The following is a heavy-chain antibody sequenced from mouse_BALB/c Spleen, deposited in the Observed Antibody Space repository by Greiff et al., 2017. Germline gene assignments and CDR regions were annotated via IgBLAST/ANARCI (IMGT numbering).Heavy chain of an antibody. CDR3: ARNGRDWYFDV. CDR2: ISSGSSTI. V-gene: IGHV5-17*02. CDR1: GFTFSSFG. J-gene: IGHJ1*01. Sequence: EVMLVESGGGLVQPGGSRKLSCAASGFTFSSFGMHWVRQAPEKGLEWVAYISSGSSTIYYADTVKGRFTISRDNPKNTLFLQMTSLRSEDTAMYYCARNGRDWYFDVWGAGTTVTVSS. D-gene: IGHD4-1*01.